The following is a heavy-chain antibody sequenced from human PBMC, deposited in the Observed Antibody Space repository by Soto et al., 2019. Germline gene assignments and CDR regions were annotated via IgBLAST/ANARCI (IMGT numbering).Heavy chain of an antibody. CDR1: GYTLTELS. Sequence: ASVKVSCKVSGYTLTELSMHWVRQAPGKGLEWMGGFDPEDGETIYAQKFQGRVTMTEDTSTDTAYMELSSLRSEDTAVYYCATDQQWLVSKAFDYWGQGTLVTVSS. J-gene: IGHJ4*02. CDR2: FDPEDGET. V-gene: IGHV1-24*01. CDR3: ATDQQWLVSKAFDY. D-gene: IGHD6-19*01.